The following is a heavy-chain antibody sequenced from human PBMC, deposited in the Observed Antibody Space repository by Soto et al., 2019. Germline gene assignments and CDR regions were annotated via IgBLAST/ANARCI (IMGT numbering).Heavy chain of an antibody. D-gene: IGHD2-15*01. CDR1: GDSISTVDYF. J-gene: IGHJ5*01. CDR2: IYKSTTT. CDR3: ARGRYCLTGRCFPNWFDS. V-gene: IGHV4-30-4*01. Sequence: PSATLALTCSVSGDSISTVDYFWAWIRQPPGPALEYTGYIYKSTTTYYNPSFESRVAISLDTSKSQFSLTVTSVTAADTAVYFCARGRYCLTGRCFPNWFDSWGQGTLVTVSS.